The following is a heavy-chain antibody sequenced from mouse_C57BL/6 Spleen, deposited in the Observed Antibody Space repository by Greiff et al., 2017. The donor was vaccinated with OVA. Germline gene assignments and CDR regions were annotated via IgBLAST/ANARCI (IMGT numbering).Heavy chain of an antibody. Sequence: QVQLQQPGAELVKPGASVKLSCKASGYTFTSYWMQWVKQRPGQGLEWIGEIDPSDSYTNYNQKFKGKATLTVDTSSSTAYMQLSSLTSEGSAVYYCAKTAQANDYFDYWGQGTTLTVSS. CDR1: GYTFTSYW. CDR3: AKTAQANDYFDY. CDR2: IDPSDSYT. J-gene: IGHJ2*01. D-gene: IGHD3-2*02. V-gene: IGHV1-50*01.